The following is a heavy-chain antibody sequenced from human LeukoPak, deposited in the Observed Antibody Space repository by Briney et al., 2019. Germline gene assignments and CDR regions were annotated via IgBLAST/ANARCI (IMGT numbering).Heavy chain of an antibody. J-gene: IGHJ6*02. V-gene: IGHV7-4-1*02. CDR3: ARSSALWFGELLPYYYYYGMDV. Sequence: ASVKVSCKASGYTFTSYAMNWVRQAPGQGLEWMGWINTNTGNPTYAQGFTGRFVFSLDTSVSTAYLQISSLKAEDTAVYYCARSSALWFGELLPYYYYYGMDVWGQGTTVTVSS. CDR2: INTNTGNP. D-gene: IGHD3-10*01. CDR1: GYTFTSYA.